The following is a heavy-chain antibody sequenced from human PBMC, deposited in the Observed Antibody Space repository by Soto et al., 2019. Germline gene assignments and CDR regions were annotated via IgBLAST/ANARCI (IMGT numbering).Heavy chain of an antibody. CDR2: ISYDGSNQ. CDR1: GFTFNIYG. V-gene: IGHV3-30*18. Sequence: PGGSLRLPCAASGFTFNIYGMHWVRQAPDKGLEWVALISYDGSNQYYADSVKGRFTISRDNSKNTLFLQMNSLRADDTAVYYCAKDQASGQGSFDSWGQGTLVTVSS. CDR3: AKDQASGQGSFDS. J-gene: IGHJ4*02.